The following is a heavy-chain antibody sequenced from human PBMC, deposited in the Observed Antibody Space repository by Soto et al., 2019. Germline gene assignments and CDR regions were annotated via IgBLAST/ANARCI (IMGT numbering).Heavy chain of an antibody. D-gene: IGHD3-10*01. V-gene: IGHV3-23*01. Sequence: EVQLLESGGDLVPPGGSLTLSCAASGFTLIGDAMSWVRQPPGKGLEWVSAITSGGSTYYADSMKGRFTFSRDNSKNTLYLQMNSLRAEDTAVYYCAKLITIWGQGTLVTVSS. CDR3: AKLITI. CDR1: GFTLIGDA. CDR2: ITSGGST. J-gene: IGHJ1*01.